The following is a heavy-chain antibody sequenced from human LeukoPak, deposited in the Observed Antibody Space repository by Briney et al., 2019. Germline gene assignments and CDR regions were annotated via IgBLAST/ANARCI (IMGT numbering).Heavy chain of an antibody. J-gene: IGHJ4*02. CDR1: GGSISSSSYY. D-gene: IGHD3-10*01. CDR2: IYYSGST. V-gene: IGHV4-61*01. CDR3: ARSMSTRWDYYGSGRYFDY. Sequence: SETLSPTCTVSGGSISSSSYYWSWIRQPPGKGLEWIGYIYYSGSTNYNPSLKSRVTISVDTSKNQFSLKLSSVTAADTAVYYCARSMSTRWDYYGSGRYFDYWGQGTLVTVSS.